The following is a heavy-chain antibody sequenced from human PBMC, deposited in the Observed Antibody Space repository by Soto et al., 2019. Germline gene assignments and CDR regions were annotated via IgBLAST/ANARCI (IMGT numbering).Heavy chain of an antibody. V-gene: IGHV4-31*03. CDR2: IYHSGTT. J-gene: IGHJ5*02. CDR3: ARGPPYYYESRGYSNWFDP. CDR1: GGSISSGGYY. D-gene: IGHD3-22*01. Sequence: LSLTCTVSGGSISSGGYYWSWIRQHPGKGLEWIGYIYHSGTTYYNPSLKSRVTISVDTSKNQFSLNLSSVTAADTAVYYCARGPPYYYESRGYSNWFDPWRQGTLVTVSS.